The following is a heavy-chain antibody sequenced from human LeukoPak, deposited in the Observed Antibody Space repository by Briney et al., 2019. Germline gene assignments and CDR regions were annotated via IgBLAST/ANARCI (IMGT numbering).Heavy chain of an antibody. J-gene: IGHJ5*02. V-gene: IGHV1-24*01. CDR3: ATDLRITIFGVVTWFDP. Sequence: ASVKVSCKVSGYTLTELSMHWVRQAPGKGLEWMGGIDPEDGETIYAQKFQGRVTMTEDTSTDTAYMELSSLRSEDTAVYYCATDLRITIFGVVTWFDPWGQGTLVTVSS. CDR1: GYTLTELS. D-gene: IGHD3-3*01. CDR2: IDPEDGET.